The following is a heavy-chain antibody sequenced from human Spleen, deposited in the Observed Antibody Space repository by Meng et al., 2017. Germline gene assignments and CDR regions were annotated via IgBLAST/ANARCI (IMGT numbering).Heavy chain of an antibody. CDR1: VGPFSGYF. Sequence: QVQLQEWGAGLLKPSETLSLTCAVYVGPFSGYFWSWIRQPPGKGLEWIGEINHSGSTNYNPSLKSRVTISVDKSKNQFSLKLSSVTAADTAVYYCARSTTAIDYWGQGTLVTVSS. CDR2: INHSGST. D-gene: IGHD4-17*01. V-gene: IGHV4-34*02. J-gene: IGHJ4*02. CDR3: ARSTTAIDY.